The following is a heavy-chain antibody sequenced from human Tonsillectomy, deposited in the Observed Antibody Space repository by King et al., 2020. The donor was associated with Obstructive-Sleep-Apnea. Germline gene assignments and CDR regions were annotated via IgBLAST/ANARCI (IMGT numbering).Heavy chain of an antibody. J-gene: IGHJ4*02. D-gene: IGHD1-26*01. Sequence: VQLVESGGGLVQPGRSLRLSCAASGFTFDDYAMHWVRQGPGKGLEGVSGINWSSGSIGYADSVKGRFTIARANAKKSLYLQMNSLRAEDTALYYCAKDMGIGDTVGATPFDYWGQGTLVTVSS. V-gene: IGHV3-9*01. CDR2: INWSSGSI. CDR3: AKDMGIGDTVGATPFDY. CDR1: GFTFDDYA.